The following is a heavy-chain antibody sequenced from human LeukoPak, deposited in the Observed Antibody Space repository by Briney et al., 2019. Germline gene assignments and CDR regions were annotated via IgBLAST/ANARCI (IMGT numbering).Heavy chain of an antibody. CDR2: ISAYNGNT. CDR3: ARDRWVATINSYYYYMDV. Sequence: ASVKVSCKASGYTFTSYGISWVRQAPGQGLEWMGWISAYNGNTNYAQKFQGRVTITADESTSTAYMELSSLRSEDTAVYYCARDRWVATINSYYYYMDVWGKGTTVTISS. D-gene: IGHD5-12*01. CDR1: GYTFTSYG. J-gene: IGHJ6*03. V-gene: IGHV1-18*01.